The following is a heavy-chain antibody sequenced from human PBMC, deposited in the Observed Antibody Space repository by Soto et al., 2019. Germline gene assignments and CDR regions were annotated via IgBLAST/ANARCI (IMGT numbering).Heavy chain of an antibody. V-gene: IGHV5-51*01. Sequence: KECCRGTGYSFASYWIGCVRQMPGKGLEWMGIIYPGDSDTRYSPSFQGQVTISADKSISTAYLQWSSLKASDTAMYYCARAYYYDSSGYYDAFDIWGHVTSVTVSS. CDR2: IYPGDSDT. J-gene: IGHJ3*02. CDR1: GYSFASYW. D-gene: IGHD3-22*01. CDR3: ARAYYYDSSGYYDAFDI.